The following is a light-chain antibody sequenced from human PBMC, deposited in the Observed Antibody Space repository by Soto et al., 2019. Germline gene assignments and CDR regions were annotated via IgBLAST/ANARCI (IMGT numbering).Light chain of an antibody. Sequence: EIVLTQSPATLSLSPGERATLSCRASQSVSSKLAWYQQKPGQAPRLLIYGASTRATGIPARFSGSGSGTDFTLTISSLQPEDFATYYCQQSYSTPWTFGQGTKVDIK. J-gene: IGKJ1*01. CDR3: QQSYSTPWT. V-gene: IGKV3-11*01. CDR1: QSVSSK. CDR2: GAS.